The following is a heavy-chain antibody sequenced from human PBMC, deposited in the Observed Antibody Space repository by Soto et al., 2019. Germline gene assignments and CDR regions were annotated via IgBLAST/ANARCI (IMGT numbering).Heavy chain of an antibody. CDR1: WGTLSSYA. D-gene: IGHD2-21*01. CDR3: ARGIPHYLSCGRSQSRLRWFAQ. J-gene: IGHJ5*02. V-gene: IGHV1-69*01. Sequence: ASVKGAFKASWGTLSSYAIIWVRHSPLQWLELMGGIIPICVTSNYAQKFHCRVTMNADESTSTAYMELSSLRSEDTAVYYGARGIPHYLSCGRSQSRLRWFAQWGRANLVTVS. CDR2: IIPICVTS.